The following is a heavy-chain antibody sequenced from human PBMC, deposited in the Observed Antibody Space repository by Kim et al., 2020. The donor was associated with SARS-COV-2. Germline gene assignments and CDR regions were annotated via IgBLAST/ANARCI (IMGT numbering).Heavy chain of an antibody. V-gene: IGHV1-46*01. J-gene: IGHJ4*02. CDR2: IKPGGAST. CDR1: GYTFTSYY. CDR3: AARADY. Sequence: ASVKVSCKASGYTFTSYYIHWVRQAPGQGLEWMGMIKPGGASTTYAQKFQGRVTMTRDTSTTTVYMELSSLRSEDTAVYYCAARADYWGQGTLVTVSS.